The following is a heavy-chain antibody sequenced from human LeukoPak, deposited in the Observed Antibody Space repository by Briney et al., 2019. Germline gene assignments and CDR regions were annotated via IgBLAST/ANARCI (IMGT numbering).Heavy chain of an antibody. V-gene: IGHV4-59*01. CDR3: ARGVFGSGGSCYSSSFDY. D-gene: IGHD2-15*01. CDR2: IYYSGST. J-gene: IGHJ4*02. Sequence: PSETLSLTCTVSGGSISSYYWSWIRQPPGMGLEWIGYIYYSGSTNYNPSLKSRVTISVDTSMNQFSLKLSSVTAADTAVYYCARGVFGSGGSCYSSSFDYWGQGTLVTVSS. CDR1: GGSISSYY.